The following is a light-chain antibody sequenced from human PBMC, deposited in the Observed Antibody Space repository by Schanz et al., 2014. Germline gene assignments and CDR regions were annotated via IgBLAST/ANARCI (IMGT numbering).Light chain of an antibody. CDR2: WAS. J-gene: IGKJ4*01. Sequence: DIVMTQSPDSLAVSLGERATINCKSSQSVLYTSDNKNYLAWYQHKPGQPPKLLISWASTRESGVPDRFSGSGSGTDFTLTISSLQAEDVATYYCQQYYSSPLTFGGGTKVEIK. CDR3: QQYYSSPLT. CDR1: QSVLYTSDNKNY. V-gene: IGKV4-1*01.